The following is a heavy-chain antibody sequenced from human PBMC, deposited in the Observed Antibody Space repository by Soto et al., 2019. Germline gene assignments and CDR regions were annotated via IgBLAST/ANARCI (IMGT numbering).Heavy chain of an antibody. Sequence: TLYLTCIVLGGSRNSNKWSWIRQPAGKGLEWIGHIHSSGSTNYNPSLKSRVTMSVDTSKNQFSLRLMSLTAADTAVYYCARDQGVAAAGITWFDPWGQGSLVTVSS. CDR2: IHSSGST. J-gene: IGHJ5*02. CDR3: ARDQGVAAAGITWFDP. CDR1: GGSRNSNK. V-gene: IGHV4-4*07. D-gene: IGHD6-13*01.